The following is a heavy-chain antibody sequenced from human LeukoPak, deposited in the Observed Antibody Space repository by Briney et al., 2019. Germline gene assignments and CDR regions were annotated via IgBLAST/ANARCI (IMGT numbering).Heavy chain of an antibody. CDR3: ARRKRWTNAQTIYYYMDV. J-gene: IGHJ6*03. Sequence: SETLSLTCTVSGGSISSSSYYWGWIRQPPGKGLEWIGSIYYSGSTYYNPSLKSRVTISVDTSKNQFSLKLSSVTAADTAVYYCARRKRWTNAQTIYYYMDVWGKGITVTVSS. V-gene: IGHV4-39*01. CDR2: IYYSGST. CDR1: GGSISSSSYY. D-gene: IGHD1/OR15-1a*01.